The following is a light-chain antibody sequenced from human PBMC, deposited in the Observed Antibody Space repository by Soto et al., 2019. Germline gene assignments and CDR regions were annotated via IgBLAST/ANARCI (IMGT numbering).Light chain of an antibody. CDR3: QQCAYSPRT. CDR1: QSIANNY. V-gene: IGKV3-20*01. J-gene: IGKJ1*01. CDR2: DAT. Sequence: EIVLTQSPDTLSLSPGERATISCRASQSIANNYLAWYQQRPGQAPRLLIDDATRRATGIPDRFTGSGSGADFPLTISRLEPEDFAVYYCQQCAYSPRTFGQGTKVEVK.